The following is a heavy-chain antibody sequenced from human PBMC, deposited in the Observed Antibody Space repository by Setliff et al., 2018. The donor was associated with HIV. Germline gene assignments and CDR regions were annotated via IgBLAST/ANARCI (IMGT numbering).Heavy chain of an antibody. CDR3: MRQGLTMNRGVPAPILYYFDH. J-gene: IGHJ4*02. CDR1: GGSIISSSYY. CDR2: MYYRGTT. D-gene: IGHD3-10*01. V-gene: IGHV4-39*01. Sequence: TSETLSLTCTVSGGSIISSSYYWGWIRQPPGKGLEWIGTMYYRGTTYNNPSLKSRVTFSADTSKNQFSLNLNSVTATDTAVYYCMRQGLTMNRGVPAPILYYFDHWGQGILVTVSS.